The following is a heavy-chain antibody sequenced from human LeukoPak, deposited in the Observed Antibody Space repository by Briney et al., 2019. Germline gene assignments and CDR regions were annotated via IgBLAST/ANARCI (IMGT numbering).Heavy chain of an antibody. Sequence: GASVKVSCKASGYTFTSYDINWVRQATGQGLEWMGWMNPNSGNTGYAQKFQGRVTMTRNTSISTAYMELSSLRSEDTAVYYCARGAELSTGEHNWFDPWGQGTLVTVSS. CDR3: ARGAELSTGEHNWFDP. CDR2: MNPNSGNT. CDR1: GYTFTSYD. D-gene: IGHD2-2*01. V-gene: IGHV1-8*01. J-gene: IGHJ5*02.